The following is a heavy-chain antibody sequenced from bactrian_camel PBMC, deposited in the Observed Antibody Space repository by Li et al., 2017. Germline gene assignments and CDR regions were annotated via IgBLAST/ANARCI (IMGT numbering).Heavy chain of an antibody. CDR2: IDSGGTT. J-gene: IGHJ4*01. V-gene: IGHV3S53*01. CDR1: GYTSRRYG. D-gene: IGHD6*01. Sequence: HVQLVESGGGSVQSGGSLRLSCQAFGYTSRRYGMGWFRQAPGKEREGVAAIDSGGTTTYADSVKGRFTISQDNAKNTMYLEMNSLKPEDTAAYYCAASRGACSSWTWAPKYKYWGQGTQVTVS. CDR3: AASRGACSSWTWAPKYKY.